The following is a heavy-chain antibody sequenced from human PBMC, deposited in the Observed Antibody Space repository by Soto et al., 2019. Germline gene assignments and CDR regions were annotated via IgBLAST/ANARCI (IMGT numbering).Heavy chain of an antibody. D-gene: IGHD3-10*01. V-gene: IGHV3-33*01. CDR3: ARDSSYYGSGSYLGPDDYYYYYYMDV. CDR2: IWYDGSNK. J-gene: IGHJ6*03. CDR1: GFTFSSYG. Sequence: GGSLRLSCAASGFTFSSYGMHWVRQAPGKGLEWVAVIWYDGSNKYYADSVKGRFTISRDNSKNTLYLQMNSLRADDTAVYYCARDSSYYGSGSYLGPDDYYYYYYMDVWGKGTTVTVSS.